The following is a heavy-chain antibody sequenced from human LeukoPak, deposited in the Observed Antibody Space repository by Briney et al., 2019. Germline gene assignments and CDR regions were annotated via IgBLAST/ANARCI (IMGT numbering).Heavy chain of an antibody. CDR1: GLDFFKYA. J-gene: IGHJ4*02. D-gene: IGHD1-14*01. CDR2: ISGIGGSA. CDR3: APLRGPITERTFDY. Sequence: GESLKISCAVSGLDFFKYAMSWVRQAPGKGLEWVSSISGIGGSAYYADSVKGRFTISRDNSKNTLYLQMHSLRGEDTALYYCAPLRGPITERTFDYWGQGTLVTVSS. V-gene: IGHV3-23*01.